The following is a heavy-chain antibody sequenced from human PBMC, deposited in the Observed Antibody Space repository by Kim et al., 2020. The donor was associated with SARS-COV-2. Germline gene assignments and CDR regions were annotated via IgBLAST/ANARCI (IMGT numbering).Heavy chain of an antibody. D-gene: IGHD6-19*01. CDR2: ISYDGSNK. CDR1: GFTFSSYA. J-gene: IGHJ4*02. CDR3: AREWWLVRRKTGDFY. Sequence: GGSLRLSCAASGFTFSSYAMHWVRQAPGKGLEWVAVISYDGSNKYYADSVKGRFTISRDNSKNTLYLQMNSLRAEDTAVYYCAREWWLVRRKTGDFYWGQGTLVTVSS. V-gene: IGHV3-30*04.